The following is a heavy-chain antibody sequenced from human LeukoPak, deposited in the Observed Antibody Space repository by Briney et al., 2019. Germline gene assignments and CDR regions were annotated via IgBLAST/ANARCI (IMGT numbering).Heavy chain of an antibody. CDR2: VYYTGSA. CDR1: GGSISSTSYH. CDR3: ARYASGSYYWFDP. D-gene: IGHD3-10*01. V-gene: IGHV4-39*01. Sequence: SETLSLTCTVSGGSISSTSYHWAWVRQPPGKGLEWIATVYYTGSAYYNPSLKSRVTISVDTSKSQFSLKLSSVTTADTALYYCARYASGSYYWFDPWGQGTLVTVSS. J-gene: IGHJ5*02.